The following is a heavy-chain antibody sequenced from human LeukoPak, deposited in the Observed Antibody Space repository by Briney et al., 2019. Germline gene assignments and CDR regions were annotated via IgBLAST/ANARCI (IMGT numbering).Heavy chain of an antibody. V-gene: IGHV1-2*02. CDR1: GYTFTGYY. CDR2: INPDGRGT. CDR3: ARSLAAPLYYFDY. Sequence: ASVKVSCKASGYTFTGYYIHWVRQAPGQGLEWMGWINPDGRGTNYAQKFQGRVTMTRDTSISTAHMELNRLRSDGTAVFYCARSLAAPLYYFDYWGQGTLVTVSS. J-gene: IGHJ4*02. D-gene: IGHD6-13*01.